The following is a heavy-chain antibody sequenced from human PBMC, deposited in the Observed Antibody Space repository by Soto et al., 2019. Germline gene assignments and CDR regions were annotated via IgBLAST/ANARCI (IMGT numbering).Heavy chain of an antibody. J-gene: IGHJ4*02. Sequence: SETLSLTCAVSGASVNSGSNYWSWIRQPPGKGLEWIGYIYYSGSVSYNPSLRSRVTISRDTSKNQFSLKLSSVTAADTAVYYCARDYASRIAGSGNGIDSWGQGTLVTVSS. CDR3: ARDYASRIAGSGNGIDS. V-gene: IGHV4-61*01. CDR1: GASVNSGSNY. CDR2: IYYSGSV. D-gene: IGHD6-19*01.